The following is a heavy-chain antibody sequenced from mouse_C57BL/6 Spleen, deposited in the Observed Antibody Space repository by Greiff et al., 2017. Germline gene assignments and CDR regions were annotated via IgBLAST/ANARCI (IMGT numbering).Heavy chain of an antibody. CDR2: ISSGSSTI. J-gene: IGHJ4*01. V-gene: IGHV5-17*01. CDR3: ARPGYYEYDDYAMDY. D-gene: IGHD2-4*01. CDR1: GFTFSDYG. Sequence: EVKLMESGGGLVKPGGSLKLSCAASGFTFSDYGMHWVRQAPEKGLEWVAYISSGSSTIYYADTVKGRFTISRDNAKNTLFLQMTSLRSEDTAMYYCARPGYYEYDDYAMDYWGQGTSVTVSS.